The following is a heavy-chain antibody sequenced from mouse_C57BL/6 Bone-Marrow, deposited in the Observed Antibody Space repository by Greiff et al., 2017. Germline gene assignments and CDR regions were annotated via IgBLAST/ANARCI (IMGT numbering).Heavy chain of an antibody. V-gene: IGHV14-3*01. D-gene: IGHD1-1*01. J-gene: IGHJ4*01. CDR1: GFNIKNTY. CDR2: IDPANGNT. CDR3: ALYCGSSHYAMDY. Sequence: EVQLQQSVAELVRPGASVKLSCTASGFNIKNTYMHWVKQRPEQGLEWIGRIDPANGNTKYAPKLQGKATITAATSSNPDYLQLSSLTSEDTAIYYGALYCGSSHYAMDYWGQGTSVTVSS.